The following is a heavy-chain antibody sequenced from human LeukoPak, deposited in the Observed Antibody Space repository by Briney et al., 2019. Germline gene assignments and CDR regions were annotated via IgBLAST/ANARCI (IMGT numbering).Heavy chain of an antibody. Sequence: SETLSLTCAVYGGSFSGYYWSWIRQPPGKGLEWIGEINHSGNTTYNSSLKSRITISVDTSKNQFSLKLSSVTAADAAVYSCARVNAGGGFDPWGQGTLVTVSS. D-gene: IGHD1-26*01. CDR1: GGSFSGYY. J-gene: IGHJ5*02. CDR3: ARVNAGGGFDP. CDR2: INHSGNT. V-gene: IGHV4-34*01.